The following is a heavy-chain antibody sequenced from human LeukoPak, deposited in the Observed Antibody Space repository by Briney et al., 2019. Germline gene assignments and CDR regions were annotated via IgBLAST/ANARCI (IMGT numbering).Heavy chain of an antibody. Sequence: SETLSLTCTVSGGSISSSSYYWGWIRQPPGKELEWIGSIYYSGSTNYNPSLKSRVTISVDTSKNQFSLKLSSVTAADTAVYYCARGISEIAARPGNYYYYYMDVWGKGTTVTVSS. CDR3: ARGISEIAARPGNYYYYYMDV. V-gene: IGHV4-39*07. D-gene: IGHD6-6*01. CDR2: IYYSGST. CDR1: GGSISSSSYY. J-gene: IGHJ6*03.